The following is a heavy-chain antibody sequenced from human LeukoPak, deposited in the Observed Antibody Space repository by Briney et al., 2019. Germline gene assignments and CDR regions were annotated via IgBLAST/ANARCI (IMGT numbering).Heavy chain of an antibody. J-gene: IGHJ6*02. CDR1: GFTFSSYE. Sequence: PGGSLTLACAASGFTFSSYEMNWVRQAPGKGLEWVSYISSSGSTIYYADSVKGRFTISRDNAKNSLYLQMNSLRAEDTAVYYCAREYSSSSYYCYGMDVWSQGTTVTVSS. D-gene: IGHD6-6*01. V-gene: IGHV3-48*03. CDR2: ISSSGSTI. CDR3: AREYSSSSYYCYGMDV.